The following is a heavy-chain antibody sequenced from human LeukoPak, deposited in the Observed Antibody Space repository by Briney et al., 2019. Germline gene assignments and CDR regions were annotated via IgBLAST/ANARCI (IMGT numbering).Heavy chain of an antibody. CDR2: ISGSGGST. CDR3: AKDPNVLRGVDP. D-gene: IGHD3-10*01. CDR1: GFTFSSYA. V-gene: IGHV3-23*01. Sequence: SGGSLRLSCAASGFTFSSYAMSWVRQAPGKGLEWVSAISGSGGSTYYADSVKGRFTISRDNSKNTLYLQMNSLRAEDTAVYYCAKDPNVLRGVDPWGQGTLVTVSS. J-gene: IGHJ5*02.